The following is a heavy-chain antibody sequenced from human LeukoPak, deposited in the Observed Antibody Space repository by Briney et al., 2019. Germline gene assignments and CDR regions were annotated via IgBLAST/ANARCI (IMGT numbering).Heavy chain of an antibody. CDR1: GFTFSSYW. D-gene: IGHD6-6*01. CDR3: ARDPYSSSSVLDY. V-gene: IGHV3-7*01. J-gene: IGHJ4*02. Sequence: PGGSPRLSCAASGFTFSSYWMSWVRQAPGKGLEWVANIKQDGSEKYYVDSVKGRFTISRDNAKNSLYLQMNSLRAEDTAVYYCARDPYSSSSVLDYWGQGTLVTVSS. CDR2: IKQDGSEK.